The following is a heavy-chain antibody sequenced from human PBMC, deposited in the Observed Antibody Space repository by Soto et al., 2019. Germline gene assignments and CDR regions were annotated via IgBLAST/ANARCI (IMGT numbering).Heavy chain of an antibody. CDR3: ARPPHVFEPFAV. CDR2: ISVSGDYR. Sequence: QVQLVESGGGLVKPGGSLRLSCVGSGFNFSDHYMNWIRQAPGKGLEWVSYISVSGDYRNYAGSVQGRFTVSRDNARNSLYLQMSSLRAEDTAVYYCARPPHVFEPFAVWGQGTMVTVSS. J-gene: IGHJ3*01. CDR1: GFNFSDHY. V-gene: IGHV3-11*05. D-gene: IGHD3-16*01.